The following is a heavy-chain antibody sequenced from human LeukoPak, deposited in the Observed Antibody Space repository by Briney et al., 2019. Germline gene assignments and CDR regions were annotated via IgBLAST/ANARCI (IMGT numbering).Heavy chain of an antibody. CDR3: ARAAVATRRGSWFDP. J-gene: IGHJ5*02. D-gene: IGHD5-12*01. CDR2: ISTYNTIT. CDR1: GYTFTTYG. Sequence: GASVKVSCKTSGYTFTTYGITWVRQAPGQGLEWMGWISTYNTITNYEPKFRGRVTMTRNTSINTAYMELSSLRSEDTAVYYCARAAVATRRGSWFDPWGQGTLVTVSS. V-gene: IGHV1-18*01.